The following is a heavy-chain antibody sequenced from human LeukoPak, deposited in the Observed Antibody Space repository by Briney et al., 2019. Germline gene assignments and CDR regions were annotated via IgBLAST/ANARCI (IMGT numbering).Heavy chain of an antibody. V-gene: IGHV3-48*03. J-gene: IGHJ4*02. CDR1: GFTFSTYE. Sequence: PGGSLRLSCAASGFTFSTYEMNWVRQAPGKGLEWVSYISSSGSTMYYADSVKGRFTLSRDNAKNSLFLQMNSLRAEDTAVYYCARDSRKAWALIDYWGKGTLVTVSS. D-gene: IGHD3-16*02. CDR3: ARDSRKAWALIDY. CDR2: ISSSGSTM.